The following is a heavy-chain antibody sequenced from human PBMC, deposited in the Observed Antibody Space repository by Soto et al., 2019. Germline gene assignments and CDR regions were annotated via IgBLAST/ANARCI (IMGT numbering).Heavy chain of an antibody. CDR1: GFTFSSYA. CDR2: ISGSGGST. D-gene: IGHD3-22*01. Sequence: GGSLRLSCAASGFTFSSYAMSWVRQAPGKGLEWVSAISGSGGSTYYADSVKGRFTISRDNSKNTLYLQMNSLRAEDTAVYYCAKPHGYYASSGYYYVMYYYGLDVLGQGTMVAVYS. V-gene: IGHV3-23*01. J-gene: IGHJ6*02. CDR3: AKPHGYYASSGYYYVMYYYGLDV.